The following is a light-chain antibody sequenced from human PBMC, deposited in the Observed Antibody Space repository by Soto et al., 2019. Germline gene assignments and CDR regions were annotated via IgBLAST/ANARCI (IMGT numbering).Light chain of an antibody. J-gene: IGLJ2*01. CDR3: ASWDDSLNGVV. V-gene: IGLV1-36*01. CDR2: YDD. Sequence: QSVLTQPPSISEAPRQRVTISCSGSRSNIGDNPVNWYQHLPGKAPKLLIYYDDLKPSGVSDRFSGSKSGTSASLAISGLQSADEADYYCASWDDSLNGVVFGGGTKLTVL. CDR1: RSNIGDNP.